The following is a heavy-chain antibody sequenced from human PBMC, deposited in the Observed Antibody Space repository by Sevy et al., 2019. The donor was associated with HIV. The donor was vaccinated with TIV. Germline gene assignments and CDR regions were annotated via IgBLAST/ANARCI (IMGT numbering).Heavy chain of an antibody. J-gene: IGHJ4*02. CDR2: IYYSGST. D-gene: IGHD1-20*01. CDR3: ARSRTIAYNSGIDY. V-gene: IGHV4-31*03. Sequence: SETLSLTCTVSGGSIGSGSHYWSWIRQHPGKGLERIGHIYYSGSTYYNPSLKSRVTISVDTSKNQFSLKLNSVTAADTAVYYCARSRTIAYNSGIDYWGQGTLVTVSS. CDR1: GGSIGSGSHY.